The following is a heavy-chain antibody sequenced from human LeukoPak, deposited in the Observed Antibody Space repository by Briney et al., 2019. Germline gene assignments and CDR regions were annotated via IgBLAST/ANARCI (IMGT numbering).Heavy chain of an antibody. J-gene: IGHJ4*02. CDR3: ARWRTARTGFDY. CDR2: IYYSGSP. CDR1: GGSISSNSYY. D-gene: IGHD3/OR15-3a*01. Sequence: SETLSLACTVSGGSISSNSYYWGWIRQPPGKGLEWIGSIYYSGSPYYNPSLKSRVTISVDTSKNQFSLKVISVTAADAAVYYCARWRTARTGFDYWGQGTLVTVSS. V-gene: IGHV4-39*01.